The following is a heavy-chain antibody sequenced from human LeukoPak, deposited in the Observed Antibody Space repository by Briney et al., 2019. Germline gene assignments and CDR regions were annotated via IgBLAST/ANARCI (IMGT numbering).Heavy chain of an antibody. Sequence: ASVKVSCKASGYTFTSYSMHWVRQAPGQGLEWMGIINPSGGSTTYAHNFQGRVTMTRDTSTSTVYMELSSLRSEDTAVYYCARDVQTGDMDYWGQGTLVTVSS. D-gene: IGHD7-27*01. CDR3: ARDVQTGDMDY. CDR2: INPSGGST. CDR1: GYTFTSYS. J-gene: IGHJ4*02. V-gene: IGHV1-46*01.